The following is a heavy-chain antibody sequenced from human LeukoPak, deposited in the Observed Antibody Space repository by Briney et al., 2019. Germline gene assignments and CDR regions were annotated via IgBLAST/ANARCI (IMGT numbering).Heavy chain of an antibody. J-gene: IGHJ3*02. CDR1: GFTFSSYA. CDR3: AVALRNSDFDI. CDR2: ISGSGGST. D-gene: IGHD1-14*01. Sequence: GGSLRLSCAASGFTFSSYAMSWVRQAPGKGLEWVSGISGSGGSTYYADSVKGRFTISRDNSKNTLYLQMNSLRAEDTAVYYCAVALRNSDFDIWGQGTMVTVSS. V-gene: IGHV3-23*01.